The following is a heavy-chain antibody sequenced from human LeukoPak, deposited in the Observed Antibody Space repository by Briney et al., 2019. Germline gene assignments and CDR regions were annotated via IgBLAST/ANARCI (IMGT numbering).Heavy chain of an antibody. CDR2: INHSGST. J-gene: IGHJ4*02. CDR3: ARGQAAAGTMGY. CDR1: GGSFSGYY. D-gene: IGHD6-13*01. Sequence: SETLSLTCAVYGGSFSGYYWSWIRQLPGKGLEWIGEINHSGSTNYNPSLKSRVTISVDTSKNQFSLKLSSVTAADTAVYYCARGQAAAGTMGYWGQGTLVTVSS. V-gene: IGHV4-34*01.